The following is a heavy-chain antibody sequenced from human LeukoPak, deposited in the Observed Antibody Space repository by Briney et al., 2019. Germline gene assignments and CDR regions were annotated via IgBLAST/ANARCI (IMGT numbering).Heavy chain of an antibody. J-gene: IGHJ4*02. V-gene: IGHV3-23*01. CDR3: AKNGGDSYGTGHFDS. CDR2: ISGSGAGT. CDR1: GFTFNSYA. Sequence: GGSLRLSCAASGFTFNSYAMTWVRQAPGKGLEWVSAISGSGAGTYYADSVKGRFTISRDNSNNTTYLQMNSLRAEDTAVYYCAKNGGDSYGTGHFDSWGQGILVTVSS. D-gene: IGHD5-18*01.